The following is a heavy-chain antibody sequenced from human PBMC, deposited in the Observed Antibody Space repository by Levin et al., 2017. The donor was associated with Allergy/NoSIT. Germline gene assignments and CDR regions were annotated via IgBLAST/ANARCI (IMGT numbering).Heavy chain of an antibody. V-gene: IGHV4-34*01. D-gene: IGHD2-15*01. CDR3: AGPPSNYCSGGSCYSEWYFDL. Sequence: SETLSLTCAVYGGSFSGYYWSWIRQPPGKGLEWIGEINHSGSTNYNPSLKSRVTISVDTSKNQFSLKLSSVTAADTAVYYCAGPPSNYCSGGSCYSEWYFDLWGRGTLVTVSS. CDR1: GGSFSGYY. J-gene: IGHJ2*01. CDR2: INHSGST.